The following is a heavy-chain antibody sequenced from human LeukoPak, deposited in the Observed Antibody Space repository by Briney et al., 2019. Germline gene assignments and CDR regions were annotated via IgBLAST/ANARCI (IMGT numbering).Heavy chain of an antibody. Sequence: SETLSLTCTVSGYPISSGYYWGWIRQPPGKGLEWIGGIYHRGSTYYNPSLKSRATISVDTSKNQISLKLSSVTAADTAVYYCARVLSPSSSSYYYYYMDVWGKGTTVTVSS. CDR1: GYPISSGYY. V-gene: IGHV4-38-2*02. J-gene: IGHJ6*03. CDR2: IYHRGST. CDR3: ARVLSPSSSSYYYYYMDV. D-gene: IGHD6-6*01.